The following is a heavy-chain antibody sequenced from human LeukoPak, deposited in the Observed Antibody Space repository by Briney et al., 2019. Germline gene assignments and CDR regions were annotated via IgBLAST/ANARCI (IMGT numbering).Heavy chain of an antibody. Sequence: PSETLSLTCPVSGGSVSSGGYYWSWIRQPPGKGLEWIGYISYSGSTNYNPSLKSRVTILIDTSKNQFSLKLSSVTAADTAVYYCASTQTYGDNTYWGQGTLVTVPS. CDR2: ISYSGST. CDR1: GGSVSSGGYY. V-gene: IGHV4-61*08. CDR3: ASTQTYGDNTY. J-gene: IGHJ4*02. D-gene: IGHD4-17*01.